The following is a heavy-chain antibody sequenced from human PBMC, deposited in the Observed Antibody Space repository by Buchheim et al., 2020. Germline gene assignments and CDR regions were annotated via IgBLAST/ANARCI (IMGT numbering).Heavy chain of an antibody. V-gene: IGHV3-30*04. J-gene: IGHJ4*02. CDR2: ISYDGSNK. D-gene: IGHD3-22*01. CDR3: ARVSYYYDSSGYYNY. Sequence: QVQLVESGGGVVQPGRSLRLSCAASGFTFSSYAMHWVRQAPGKGLEWVAVISYDGSNKYYADSVKGRFTISSDNSKNTLYLQMNSLRAEDTAVYYCARVSYYYDSSGYYNYWGQGTL. CDR1: GFTFSSYA.